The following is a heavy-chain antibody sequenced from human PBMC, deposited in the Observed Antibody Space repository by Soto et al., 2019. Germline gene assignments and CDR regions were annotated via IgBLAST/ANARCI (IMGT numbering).Heavy chain of an antibody. V-gene: IGHV4-39*07. Sequence: PSETLCLTCSVSGGFVSSSSYSWGWIRQSPVKGLEWIGTMYYSGNTYYNPSLRSRVTISVDTSKNQFSLKLSSVTAADTAVYYCARGGLGYCSGGSCYSAELSRYYYGMDVWGQGTTVTVSS. D-gene: IGHD2-15*01. J-gene: IGHJ6*02. CDR1: GGFVSSSSYS. CDR3: ARGGLGYCSGGSCYSAELSRYYYGMDV. CDR2: MYYSGNT.